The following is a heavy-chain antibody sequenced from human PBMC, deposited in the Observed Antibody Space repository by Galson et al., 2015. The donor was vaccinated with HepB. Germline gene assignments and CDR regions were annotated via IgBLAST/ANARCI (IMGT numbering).Heavy chain of an antibody. CDR1: GYTFTNFG. Sequence: SVKVSCKASGYTFTNFGMNWVRQAPRQGLEWMGWINTNTGNPTYAQDFTGRFVFSLDTSVNTAYLQISGLKAEDTAVYYCAKDLGSGSGPNGVWFDPWGQGTLVTASS. CDR2: INTNTGNP. V-gene: IGHV7-4-1*02. CDR3: AKDLGSGSGPNGVWFDP. J-gene: IGHJ5*02. D-gene: IGHD3-10*01.